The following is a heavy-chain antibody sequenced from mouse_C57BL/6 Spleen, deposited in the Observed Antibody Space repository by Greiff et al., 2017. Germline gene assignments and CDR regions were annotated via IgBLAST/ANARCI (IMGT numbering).Heavy chain of an antibody. Sequence: VHVKQSGPELVKPGASVKISCKASGYSFTGYYMNWVKQSPEKSLEWIGEINPSTGGTTYNQKFKAKATLTVDKSSSTAYMQLKSLTSEDSAVYYCAREIDSSGYRFAYWGQGTLVTVSA. D-gene: IGHD3-2*02. V-gene: IGHV1-42*01. CDR1: GYSFTGYY. CDR2: INPSTGGT. J-gene: IGHJ3*01. CDR3: AREIDSSGYRFAY.